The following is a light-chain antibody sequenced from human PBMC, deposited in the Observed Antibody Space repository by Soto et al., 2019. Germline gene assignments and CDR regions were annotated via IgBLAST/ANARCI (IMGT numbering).Light chain of an antibody. CDR1: HYISTY. J-gene: IGKJ4*01. CDR2: AAS. V-gene: IGKV1-39*01. CDR3: QQTYSTPLT. Sequence: DIQMTQSPSSLSASVGGRVAISCRASHYISTYLNWYQQRPGKAPKLLFYAASSLQSGVPSRFSGSGSGTDFTLTISSLQPEDFATYYCQQTYSTPLTFGGGTKVEIK.